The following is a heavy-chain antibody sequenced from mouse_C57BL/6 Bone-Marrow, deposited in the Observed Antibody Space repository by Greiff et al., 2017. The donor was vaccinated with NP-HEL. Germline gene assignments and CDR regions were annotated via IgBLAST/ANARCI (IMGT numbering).Heavy chain of an antibody. D-gene: IGHD1-1*01. V-gene: IGHV3-1*01. CDR1: GYSITSGYD. J-gene: IGHJ1*03. CDR3: AREYYGNPYWYFDV. Sequence: DVQLQESGPGMVKPSQSLSLTCTVTGYSITSGYDWHWIRHFPGNKLEWMGYISYSGSTNYNPSLKSRISITHDTSKNHFFLKLNSVTTEDTATYYCAREYYGNPYWYFDVWGTGTTVTVSS. CDR2: ISYSGST.